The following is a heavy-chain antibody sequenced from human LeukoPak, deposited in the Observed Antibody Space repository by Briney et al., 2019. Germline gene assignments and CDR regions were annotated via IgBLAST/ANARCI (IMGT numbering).Heavy chain of an antibody. CDR2: ISSTSSYI. Sequence: PGGSLRLSGAASGFIFNSHSMNWVRKAPGKGLEWVSSISSTSSYIYYADSVKSRFTISRDNAKNSLYLQMNSLRAEDTAVYYCARSSGWYHRGPDYYYYYMDVWGKGTTVTVS. CDR3: ARSSGWYHRGPDYYYYYMDV. CDR1: GFIFNSHS. V-gene: IGHV3-21*01. J-gene: IGHJ6*03. D-gene: IGHD6-19*01.